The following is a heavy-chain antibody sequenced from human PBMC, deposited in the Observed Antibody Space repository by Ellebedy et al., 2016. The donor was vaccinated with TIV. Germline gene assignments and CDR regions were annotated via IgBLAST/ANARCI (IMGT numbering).Heavy chain of an antibody. CDR2: IAIDSTT. Sequence: GESLKISCAASGFAFSNFGMHWVRQAPGKGLAWVSTIAIDSTTYYADSVKGRFTIPRDNSKNTLDIQMNSLRAEEMAVYYCARETYNDVDLKLWGIFDIWGQGTMVTVSS. CDR3: ARETYNDVDLKLWGIFDI. V-gene: IGHV3-66*01. CDR1: GFAFSNFG. D-gene: IGHD3-10*01. J-gene: IGHJ3*02.